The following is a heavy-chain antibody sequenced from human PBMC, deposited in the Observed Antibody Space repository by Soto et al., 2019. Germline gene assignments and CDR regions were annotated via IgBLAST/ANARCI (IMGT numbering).Heavy chain of an antibody. J-gene: IGHJ4*02. CDR1: GFSLTTDRVG. CDR3: AHAYGGRSLY. CDR2: IYWDDSK. Sequence: QITLKESGPTLVKPTQTLTLTCTFSGFSLTTDRVGVGWIRQPPGEALEWLAVIYWDDSKTYRPSLESRLTXXXXXXXXXXXXXXPNMDSLXXXXSYCAHAYGGRSLYWGQGTLVTVSS. D-gene: IGHD1-26*01. V-gene: IGHV2-5*02.